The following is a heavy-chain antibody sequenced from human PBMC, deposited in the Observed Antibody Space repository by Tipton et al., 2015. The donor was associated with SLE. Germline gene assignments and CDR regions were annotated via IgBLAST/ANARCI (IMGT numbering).Heavy chain of an antibody. J-gene: IGHJ3*02. D-gene: IGHD1-26*01. CDR1: GDSLSSGDYY. V-gene: IGHV4-61*08. CDR3: ARAPGIVGARGAFDI. CDR2: TYHSGST. Sequence: TLSLTCTVPGDSLSSGDYYWSWIRQSPGKGLEWIGHTYHSGSTDFNPSLESRVTISVDRSQNQFSLRLSSVTAADTAVYYCARAPGIVGARGAFDIWGQGTMVPVSA.